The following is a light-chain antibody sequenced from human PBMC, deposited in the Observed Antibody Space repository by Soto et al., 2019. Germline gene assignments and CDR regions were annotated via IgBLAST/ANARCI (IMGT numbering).Light chain of an antibody. J-gene: IGKJ1*01. CDR3: QQYGSSGT. V-gene: IGKV3-20*01. CDR1: QSVDSN. Sequence: EILMTQSPATLSVSPGERATLSCRASQSVDSNLAWYQQKPGQAPRLLIYGASNRATGIPDRFSGSGSGTDFTLTISRLEPEDFAVYYCQQYGSSGTFGQGTKVEIK. CDR2: GAS.